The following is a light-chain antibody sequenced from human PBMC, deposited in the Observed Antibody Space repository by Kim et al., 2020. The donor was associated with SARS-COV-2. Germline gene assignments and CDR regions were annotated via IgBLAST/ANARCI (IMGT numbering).Light chain of an antibody. J-gene: IGKJ2*01. V-gene: IGKV3-20*01. CDR1: QSVSN. CDR3: QQFANSLYT. CDR2: GAS. Sequence: LSLFPGERATPSCRASQSVSNLAWYQWKPGQAPRVLIYGASSRATGIPDRFSGSGSGTDFTLTISRLEPEDIAVYYCQQFANSLYTFGQGTKLEI.